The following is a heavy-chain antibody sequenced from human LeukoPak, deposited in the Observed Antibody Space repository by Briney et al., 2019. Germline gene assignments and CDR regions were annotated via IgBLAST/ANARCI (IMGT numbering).Heavy chain of an antibody. CDR2: ISGSGGST. D-gene: IGHD3-22*01. V-gene: IGHV3-23*01. J-gene: IGHJ4*02. Sequence: GGSLRLSCAASGFTFSSYAMSWVRQAPGKGLEWVSAISGSGGSTYYADSVKGRFTISRDNSKNTLYLQMNSLRAEDTAVYYCVQIDYYDSSGYHLDYWGQGTLVTVSS. CDR1: GFTFSSYA. CDR3: VQIDYYDSSGYHLDY.